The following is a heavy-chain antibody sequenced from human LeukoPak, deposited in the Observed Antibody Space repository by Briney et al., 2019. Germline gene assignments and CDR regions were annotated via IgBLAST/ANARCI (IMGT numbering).Heavy chain of an antibody. CDR1: GFTFSSYG. Sequence: GGSLRLSCAASGFTFSSYGMHWVRQAPGKGLEWVAFIRYDGSNKYYADSVKGRFTFSRDNSKNTLYLQMNSLRTEDTAVYHCAKGRDFLLDYWGQETLVTVSS. CDR2: IRYDGSNK. CDR3: AKGRDFLLDY. J-gene: IGHJ4*02. V-gene: IGHV3-30*02. D-gene: IGHD2/OR15-2a*01.